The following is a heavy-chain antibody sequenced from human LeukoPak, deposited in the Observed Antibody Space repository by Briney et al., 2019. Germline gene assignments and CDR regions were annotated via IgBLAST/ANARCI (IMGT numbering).Heavy chain of an antibody. CDR1: VYTFTVYY. CDR3: ARERGGNSPFDS. Sequence: ASVKVSFKTSVYTFTVYYMHWVRQAPAQGLEWKGWINPNSSVTNYAQRFQGRVTMTRDTSISAAYMELRWLTPDDTAVYYCARERGGNSPFDSWGQGTLVTVSS. CDR2: INPNSSVT. D-gene: IGHD4-23*01. J-gene: IGHJ4*02. V-gene: IGHV1-2*02.